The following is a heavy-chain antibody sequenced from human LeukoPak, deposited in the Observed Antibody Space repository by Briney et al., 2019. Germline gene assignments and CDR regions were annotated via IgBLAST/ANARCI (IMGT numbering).Heavy chain of an antibody. CDR2: ISSSGSTI. J-gene: IGHJ4*02. CDR3: ARGGIVGATNGGDY. V-gene: IGHV3-48*03. D-gene: IGHD1-26*01. Sequence: GGSLRLSCAASGFTFSSYEMNWVRQAPGKGLEWVSYISSSGSTIYYADSVKGRFTISRDNAKNSLYLQMNSLRAEDTAVYYCARGGIVGATNGGDYWGQGTLVTVSS. CDR1: GFTFSSYE.